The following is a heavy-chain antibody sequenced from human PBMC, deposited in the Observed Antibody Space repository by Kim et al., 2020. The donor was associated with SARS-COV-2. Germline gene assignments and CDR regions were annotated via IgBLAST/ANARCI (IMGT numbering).Heavy chain of an antibody. Sequence: ASVKVSCKASGYTFTSYAMHWVRQAPGQRLEWMGWINAGNGNTKYSQKFQGRVTITRDTSASTAYMELSSLRSEDTAVYYCARDQGIYCSSTSCRYGMDVWGQGGTCTVSS. V-gene: IGHV1-3*01. D-gene: IGHD2-2*01. J-gene: IGHJ6*02. CDR3: ARDQGIYCSSTSCRYGMDV. CDR1: GYTFTSYA. CDR2: INAGNGNT.